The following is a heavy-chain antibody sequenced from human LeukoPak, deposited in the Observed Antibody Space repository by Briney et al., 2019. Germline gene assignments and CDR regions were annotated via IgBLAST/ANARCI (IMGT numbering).Heavy chain of an antibody. Sequence: SETLSLTCTVSGGSISSSSYYWGWIRQPPGKGLEWIGSIYYSGSTYYNPSLKSRVTISVDTSKNQFSLKLSSVTAADTAVYYCARHSDYGSGSYYFYNWFDPWGQGTLVTVSS. CDR3: ARHSDYGSGSYYFYNWFDP. CDR1: GGSISSSSYY. J-gene: IGHJ5*02. V-gene: IGHV4-39*01. CDR2: IYYSGST. D-gene: IGHD3-10*01.